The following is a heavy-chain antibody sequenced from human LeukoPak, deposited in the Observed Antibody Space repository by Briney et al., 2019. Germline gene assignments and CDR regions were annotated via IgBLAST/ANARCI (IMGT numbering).Heavy chain of an antibody. Sequence: PGRSLRLSCAASGFTFSSYGIHWVRQAPGKGLEWVAVIWYDGSNKYYADSVKGRFTISRDNSKNTLYLQMNSLRAEDTAVYYCARDLVVVTEPLYYFDYWGQGTLVTVSS. J-gene: IGHJ4*02. CDR1: GFTFSSYG. D-gene: IGHD2-15*01. V-gene: IGHV3-33*01. CDR3: ARDLVVVTEPLYYFDY. CDR2: IWYDGSNK.